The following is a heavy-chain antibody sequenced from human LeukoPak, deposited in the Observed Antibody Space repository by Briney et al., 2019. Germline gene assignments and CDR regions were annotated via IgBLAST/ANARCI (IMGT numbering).Heavy chain of an antibody. V-gene: IGHV4-59*01. J-gene: IGHJ6*03. CDR2: MLYSGST. CDR1: GGSISSYY. D-gene: IGHD3-22*01. Sequence: PSETLSLTCTVSGGSISSYYWSWIRQPPGKGLEWIGYMLYSGSTKYNPSLKSRVTISVDTSKNQFSLKLSSVTAADTAVYYCARGTTESWLSIYYYYYMDVWGKGTTVTVSS. CDR3: ARGTTESWLSIYYYYYMDV.